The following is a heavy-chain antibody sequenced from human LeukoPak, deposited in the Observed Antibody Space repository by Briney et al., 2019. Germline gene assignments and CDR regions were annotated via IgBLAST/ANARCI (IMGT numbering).Heavy chain of an antibody. Sequence: ASVKVSCKASGYTFTNFYIHWVRQAPGQGPEWIGMIDPSGGGTTYAQKLQGRLTVTGDTSASTVYMELRSLGSEDTAVYFCARDDEGLDPWGQGTLVTVSS. CDR1: GYTFTNFY. CDR2: IDPSGGGT. V-gene: IGHV1-46*01. CDR3: ARDDEGLDP. D-gene: IGHD3-16*01. J-gene: IGHJ5*02.